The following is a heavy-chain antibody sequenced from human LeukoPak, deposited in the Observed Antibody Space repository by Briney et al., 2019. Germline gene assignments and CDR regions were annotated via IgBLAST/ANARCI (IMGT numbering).Heavy chain of an antibody. J-gene: IGHJ5*02. CDR2: IHYTGHT. CDR1: GGSISSHY. V-gene: IGHV4-59*11. D-gene: IGHD4-23*01. Sequence: SETLSLTCTVSGGSISSHYWSWVRQPPGKGLEWIGYIHYTGHTRYNPSLTNRVSISADTSKNQFSLILNSLTTADTAVYYCVRDHEVITPAVGHWFDPWGQGPSHRLL. CDR3: VRDHEVITPAVGHWFDP.